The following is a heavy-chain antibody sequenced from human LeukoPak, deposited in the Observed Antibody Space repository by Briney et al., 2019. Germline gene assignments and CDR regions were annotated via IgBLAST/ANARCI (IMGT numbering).Heavy chain of an antibody. CDR3: ARGWYGAKDY. D-gene: IGHD6-13*01. Sequence: SETLSLTCTVSGGSISTYYWSWIRQPPGKGLEWIGYIYYTGSTTYNPSLKSRVTISVDTSKNQFSLNLSSVTAADTAVYYCARGWYGAKDYWGQGTLATVSS. J-gene: IGHJ1*01. V-gene: IGHV4-59*01. CDR1: GGSISTYY. CDR2: IYYTGST.